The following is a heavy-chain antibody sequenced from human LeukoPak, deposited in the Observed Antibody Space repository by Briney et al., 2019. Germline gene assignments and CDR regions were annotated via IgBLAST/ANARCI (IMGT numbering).Heavy chain of an antibody. J-gene: IGHJ6*02. V-gene: IGHV3-74*01. Sequence: GGSLRLSCAASGXTFSSYWMHWVRQAPGKGLVWVSRINSDGTSTSYADSVKGRFTISRDNAKNTLFLQMNSLRAEDTAVYYCARERGTGALDVWGQGTTDTVSS. CDR3: ARERGTGALDV. CDR1: GXTFSSYW. D-gene: IGHD1-1*01. CDR2: INSDGTST.